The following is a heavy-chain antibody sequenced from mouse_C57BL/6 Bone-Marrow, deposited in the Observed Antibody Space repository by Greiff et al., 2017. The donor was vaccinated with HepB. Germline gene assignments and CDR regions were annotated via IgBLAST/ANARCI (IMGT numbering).Heavy chain of an antibody. Sequence: VQLKESGGDLVKPGGSLKLSCAASGFTFSSYGMSWVRQTPDKRLEWVATISSGGSYTYYPDSVKGRFTISRDNAKNTLYLQMSSLKSEDTAMYYCARHGSPMDYWGQGTSVTVSS. CDR2: ISSGGSYT. V-gene: IGHV5-6*01. CDR3: ARHGSPMDY. CDR1: GFTFSSYG. J-gene: IGHJ4*01.